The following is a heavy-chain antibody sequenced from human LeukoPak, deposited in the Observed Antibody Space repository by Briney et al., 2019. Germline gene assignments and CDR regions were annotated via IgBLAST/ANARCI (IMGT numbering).Heavy chain of an antibody. Sequence: SETLSLTCTVCGGSISSYYWSWIRQLPGKGLEWIGYIYYSGSTNYNPSLKSRVTISVDTSKNQFSLKLSSVTAADTAVYCCARVARSRGYSYGHAGAFDIWGQGTMVTVSS. CDR1: GGSISSYY. V-gene: IGHV4-59*01. CDR3: ARVARSRGYSYGHAGAFDI. J-gene: IGHJ3*02. CDR2: IYYSGST. D-gene: IGHD5-18*01.